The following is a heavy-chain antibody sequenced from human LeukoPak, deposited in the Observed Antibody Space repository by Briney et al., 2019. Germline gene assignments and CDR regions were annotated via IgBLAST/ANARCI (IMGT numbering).Heavy chain of an antibody. D-gene: IGHD3-22*01. CDR3: ARPKGLTYDSSGYFDY. Sequence: SETLSLTCTVSGYSISSGYYWGWIRQPPGKGLEWIGSIYHSGNTFYNPSLKSRVTISVDTSKNQFSLRLSSVTAADTAMYYCARPKGLTYDSSGYFDYWGQGTLVTVSS. CDR1: GYSISSGYY. J-gene: IGHJ4*02. V-gene: IGHV4-38-2*02. CDR2: IYHSGNT.